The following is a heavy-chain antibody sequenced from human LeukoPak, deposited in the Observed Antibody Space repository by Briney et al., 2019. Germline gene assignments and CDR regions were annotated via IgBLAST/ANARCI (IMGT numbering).Heavy chain of an antibody. CDR1: GYTFTSYA. CDR2: INAGNGNT. Sequence: ASVKVSCKASGYTFTSYAMHWVRQAPGQRLEWMGWINAGNGNTKYSQEFQGRVTMTRDTSISTAYMELSRLRSDDTAVFYCARVAHNYDLLTGYYPYLDYFDFWGQGTLVTVSS. V-gene: IGHV1-3*01. CDR3: ARVAHNYDLLTGYYPYLDYFDF. D-gene: IGHD3-9*01. J-gene: IGHJ4*02.